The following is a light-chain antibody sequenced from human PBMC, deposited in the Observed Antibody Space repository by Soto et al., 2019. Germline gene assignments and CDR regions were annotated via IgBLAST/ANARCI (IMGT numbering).Light chain of an antibody. V-gene: IGLV1-47*01. CDR2: RDN. J-gene: IGLJ2*01. Sequence: QSVLTQPPSASGTPGQRVTISWSGSSSNIGSNYVYWYQQFPGTAPKLLIQRDNQRPSGVPDRFSASKSGTSASLAISGLRSEDEVDYYCAAWDDSLGGPVFGGGTKLTVL. CDR3: AAWDDSLGGPV. CDR1: SSNIGSNY.